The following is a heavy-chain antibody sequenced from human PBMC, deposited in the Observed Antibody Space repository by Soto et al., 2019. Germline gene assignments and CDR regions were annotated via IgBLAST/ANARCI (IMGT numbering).Heavy chain of an antibody. CDR1: GFTFSSYG. J-gene: IGHJ6*02. CDR3: AIGYSYGLGYYGMDV. CDR2: IWYDGSNK. Sequence: QVQLVESGGGVVQPGRSLRLSCAASGFTFSSYGMHWVRQAPGKGLEWVAVIWYDGSNKYYADSVKGRFTISRDNSKNTLYMQMNSLRAEDTAVYYCAIGYSYGLGYYGMDVWGQGTTVTVSS. D-gene: IGHD5-18*01. V-gene: IGHV3-33*01.